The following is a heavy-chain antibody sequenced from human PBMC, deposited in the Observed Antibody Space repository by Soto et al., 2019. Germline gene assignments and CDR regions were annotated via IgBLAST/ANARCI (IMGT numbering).Heavy chain of an antibody. CDR2: INPNSGGT. CDR3: AREEAILTGYRSFSYYGMDV. V-gene: IGHV1-2*04. Sequence: GXSVEVSSKGSCYTFTGYCMDWVRQAPVQGLEWMGWINPNSGGTNYAQKFQGCVTMTRDTSISTAYMELRRLRSDDTAVYYCAREEAILTGYRSFSYYGMDVWGQGTTATV. J-gene: IGHJ6*02. D-gene: IGHD3-9*01. CDR1: CYTFTGYC.